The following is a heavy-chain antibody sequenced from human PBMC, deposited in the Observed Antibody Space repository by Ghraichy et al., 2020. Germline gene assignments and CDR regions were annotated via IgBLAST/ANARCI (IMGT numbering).Heavy chain of an antibody. V-gene: IGHV3-23*01. CDR1: RSTFSSYA. CDR3: VKGSGPYDFGSGDKVGFYYGMDV. J-gene: IGHJ6*02. CDR2: ISGSGDNT. Sequence: GSLRLSCGASRSTFSSYAMSWVRQAPGKGLEWVSGISGSGDNTFYADSVKGRFAISRDNSKKTLYLQMNSLRAEDTAVYYCVKGSGPYDFGSGDKVGFYYGMDVWGQGTTVTVSS. D-gene: IGHD3-3*01.